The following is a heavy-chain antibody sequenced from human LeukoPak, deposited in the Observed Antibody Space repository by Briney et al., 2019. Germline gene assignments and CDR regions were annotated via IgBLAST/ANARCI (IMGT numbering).Heavy chain of an antibody. CDR1: GFTVSRNY. D-gene: IGHD3-10*01. Sequence: PGGSLRLSSAASGFTVSRNYMSWVRQAPGKGLEWVSVIYIDGNTYYADSVRGRFTISRDNSKNTVYLQMNSLRAEDTAVYYCVREPDMTLPRGVSLKFDSWGQGTLVTVSS. V-gene: IGHV3-66*01. CDR3: VREPDMTLPRGVSLKFDS. J-gene: IGHJ4*02. CDR2: IYIDGNT.